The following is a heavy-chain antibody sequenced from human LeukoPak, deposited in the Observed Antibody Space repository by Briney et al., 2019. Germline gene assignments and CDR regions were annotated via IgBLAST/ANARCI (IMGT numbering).Heavy chain of an antibody. Sequence: SVKVSCKASGGTFSSYAISWVRQAPGQGLEWMGGIIPIFGTADYAQKFQGRVTITADESTSTAYMELSSLRSEDTAVYYCARVRRSGYCSSTSCYRHGMDVWGQGTTVTVSS. V-gene: IGHV1-69*13. CDR2: IIPIFGTA. CDR1: GGTFSSYA. CDR3: ARVRRSGYCSSTSCYRHGMDV. J-gene: IGHJ6*02. D-gene: IGHD2-2*02.